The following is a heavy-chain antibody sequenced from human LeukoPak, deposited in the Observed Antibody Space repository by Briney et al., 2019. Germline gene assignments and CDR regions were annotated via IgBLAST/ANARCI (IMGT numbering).Heavy chain of an antibody. D-gene: IGHD2-2*01. CDR3: AKVSYPYCSSTSCYDDWFDP. V-gene: IGHV3-30*18. Sequence: GGSLRLSCAASGFTFSSYGMHWVRQAPGKGLEWVAVISYDGSNKYYADSVKGRFTISRDNSKNTLYLQMNSLRAEDTAVYYCAKVSYPYCSSTSCYDDWFDPWGQGTLVTVSS. CDR1: GFTFSSYG. J-gene: IGHJ5*02. CDR2: ISYDGSNK.